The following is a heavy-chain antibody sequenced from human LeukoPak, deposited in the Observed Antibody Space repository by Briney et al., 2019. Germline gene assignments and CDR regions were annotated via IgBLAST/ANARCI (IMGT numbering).Heavy chain of an antibody. D-gene: IGHD4-23*01. V-gene: IGHV4-31*03. CDR2: IYYSGST. J-gene: IGHJ4*02. Sequence: PSQTLSLTCTVSGGSISSGGYYWSWIRQHLGKGLEWIGYIYYSGSTYYNPSLMSRVTISVDTSKNQFSLKLSSVTAADTAVYYCARTVATLWGYFDYWGQGTLVTVSS. CDR1: GGSISSGGYY. CDR3: ARTVATLWGYFDY.